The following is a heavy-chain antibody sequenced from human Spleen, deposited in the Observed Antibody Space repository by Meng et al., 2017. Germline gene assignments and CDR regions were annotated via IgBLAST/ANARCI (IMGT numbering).Heavy chain of an antibody. V-gene: IGHV4-34*01. CDR1: GGSFSDYY. CDR3: ARGPTTMAHDFNY. CDR2: INHSGST. Sequence: HVQLPQWGAGLLKPSETLSLNCVVSGGSFSDYYWSWIRQPPGKGLEWIGEINHSGSTNYNPSLKSRATISVDTSQNNLSLKLSSVTAADSAVYYCARGPTTMAHDFNYWGQGTLVTVSS. D-gene: IGHD4-11*01. J-gene: IGHJ4*02.